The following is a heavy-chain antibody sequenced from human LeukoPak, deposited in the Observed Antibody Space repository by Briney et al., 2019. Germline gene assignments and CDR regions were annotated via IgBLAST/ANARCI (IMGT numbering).Heavy chain of an antibody. J-gene: IGHJ4*02. V-gene: IGHV3-30*18. D-gene: IGHD1-26*01. CDR1: GFTFSSYG. Sequence: GGSLRLSCAASGFTFSSYGMHWVRQAPGKGLEWVAVISYDGSNKHYADSVKGRFTISRDNSKNTLYLQMNSLRAEDTAVYYCAKDGSGSPPYYFDYWGQGTLVTVSS. CDR3: AKDGSGSPPYYFDY. CDR2: ISYDGSNK.